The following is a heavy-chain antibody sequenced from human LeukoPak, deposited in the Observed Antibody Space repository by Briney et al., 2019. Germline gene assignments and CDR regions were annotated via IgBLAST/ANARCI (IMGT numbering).Heavy chain of an antibody. Sequence: SETLSLTCTVSGGSISTYYWSWIRQPPGKGLEFIAYIYRSGIINYNPSLQSRVTMSVDTSENRFSLNLSSMTAADTAVYYCARRQTFADSTAWYGTFDIWGHGTMVTVSS. CDR1: GGSISTYY. D-gene: IGHD6-19*01. CDR3: ARRQTFADSTAWYGTFDI. J-gene: IGHJ3*02. CDR2: IYRSGII. V-gene: IGHV4-59*08.